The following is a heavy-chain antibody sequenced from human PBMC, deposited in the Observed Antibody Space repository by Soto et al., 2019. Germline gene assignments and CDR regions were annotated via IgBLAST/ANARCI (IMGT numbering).Heavy chain of an antibody. CDR1: GLTFSSYA. J-gene: IGHJ4*02. V-gene: IGHV3-23*01. D-gene: IGHD1-26*01. Sequence: PGGSLRLSCSASGLTFSSYAMSWVRQAPGKGLEWVSAISGSGGSTYYADSVKGRFTTSRDNSKNTLYLQMNSLRAEDTAVYYCAKVSEKWERYFSYDYWGQGTMVS. CDR3: AKVSEKWERYFSYDY. CDR2: ISGSGGST.